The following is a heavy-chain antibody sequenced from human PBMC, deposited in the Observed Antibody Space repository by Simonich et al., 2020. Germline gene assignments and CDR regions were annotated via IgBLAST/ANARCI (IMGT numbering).Heavy chain of an antibody. CDR3: ARVRFEAFDI. CDR2: INPNGGGT. V-gene: IGHV1-2*02. Sequence: QVQLVQSGAEVKKPGASVKVSCKASGYTFTGYYMHWVRQAPGKGLEWMGWINPNGGGTNYAQKFKGRVTMTRDTSISTAYMELSRLGSDDTAVYYCARVRFEAFDIWGQGTMVTVSS. J-gene: IGHJ3*02. CDR1: GYTFTGYY.